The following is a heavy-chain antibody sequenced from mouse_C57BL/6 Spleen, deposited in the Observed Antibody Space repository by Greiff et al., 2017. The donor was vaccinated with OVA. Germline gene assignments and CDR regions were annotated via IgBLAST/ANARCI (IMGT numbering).Heavy chain of an antibody. J-gene: IGHJ2*01. CDR1: GYTFTSYW. CDR2: IDPSDRET. V-gene: IGHV1-52*01. Sequence: QVQLQQPGAELVMPGSSVKLSCKASGYTFTSYWMHWVKQRPIQGLEWIGNIDPSDRETHYNQKFKDKATFTVDKSSSTAYMQLSSLTSEDSAVYSCAHAPPRGTWIDYWGQGTTLTVAS. CDR3: AHAPPRGTWIDY. D-gene: IGHD6-1*01.